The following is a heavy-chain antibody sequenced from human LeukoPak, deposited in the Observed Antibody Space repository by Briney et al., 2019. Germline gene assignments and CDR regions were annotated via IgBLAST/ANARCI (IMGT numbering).Heavy chain of an antibody. Sequence: ASVKVSCKASGYTFTSHGISWVRQAPGQGLEWMGWISAYNGNTNYAQKLQGRVTMTTDTSTSTAYMELRSLRSDDTAVYYCARDSQHQLPLGFDYWGQGTLVTVSS. CDR2: ISAYNGNT. V-gene: IGHV1-18*01. CDR3: ARDSQHQLPLGFDY. J-gene: IGHJ4*02. CDR1: GYTFTSHG. D-gene: IGHD6-13*01.